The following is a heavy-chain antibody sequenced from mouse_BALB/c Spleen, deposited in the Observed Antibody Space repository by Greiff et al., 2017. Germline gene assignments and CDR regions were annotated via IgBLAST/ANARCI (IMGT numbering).Heavy chain of an antibody. J-gene: IGHJ4*01. V-gene: IGHV5-9-4*01. CDR3: ARVVRNAMDY. Sequence: EVKLQESGGGLVKPGGSLKLSCAASGFTFSSYAMSWVRQSPEKRLEWVAEISSGGSYTYYPDTVTGRFTISRDNAKNTLYLEMSSLRSEDTAMYYCARVVRNAMDYWGQGTSVTVSS. CDR1: GFTFSSYA. CDR2: ISSGGSYT. D-gene: IGHD2-12*01.